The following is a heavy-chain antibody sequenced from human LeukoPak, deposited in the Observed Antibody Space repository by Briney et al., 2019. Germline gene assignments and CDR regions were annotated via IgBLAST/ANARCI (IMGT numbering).Heavy chain of an antibody. D-gene: IGHD3-10*01. CDR2: FDPEDGET. CDR1: GYTLTELS. Sequence: ASVKVSCTVSGYTLTELSMHWVRQAPGKGLEWMGGFDPEDGETIYAQRFQGRVTTTEDTSTDTAYMELSSLRSEDTAVYYCARDRGSRYYYGSGSYLNWFDPWGQGTLVTVSS. CDR3: ARDRGSRYYYGSGSYLNWFDP. J-gene: IGHJ5*02. V-gene: IGHV1-24*01.